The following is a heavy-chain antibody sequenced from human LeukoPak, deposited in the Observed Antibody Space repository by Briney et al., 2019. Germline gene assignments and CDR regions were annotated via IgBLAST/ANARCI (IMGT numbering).Heavy chain of an antibody. D-gene: IGHD6-19*01. Sequence: PGASLRLSCAASGFTFSSYAMSWVRQAPGKGLEWVSAISGSGGTTYYADSVMGRFTISRDNSKNTLYLQMNSLRAEDTAVYYCAKGSISSGWDYWGQGTLVTVSS. CDR2: ISGSGGTT. CDR1: GFTFSSYA. J-gene: IGHJ4*02. CDR3: AKGSISSGWDY. V-gene: IGHV3-23*01.